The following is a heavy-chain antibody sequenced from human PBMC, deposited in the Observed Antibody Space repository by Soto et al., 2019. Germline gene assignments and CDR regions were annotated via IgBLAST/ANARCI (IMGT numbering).Heavy chain of an antibody. J-gene: IGHJ4*02. CDR2: IKQDGSEK. D-gene: IGHD5-12*01. CDR1: GLTFSSYW. V-gene: IGHV3-7*01. CDR3: ARDQYKWLRWEINFDY. Sequence: PGGSLRLSCAASGLTFSSYWMSWVRQAPGKGLEWVANIKQDGSEKYYVDSVKGRFTISRDNAKNSLYLQMNSLRAEDTAVYYCARDQYKWLRWEINFDYWGQGTLVTVSS.